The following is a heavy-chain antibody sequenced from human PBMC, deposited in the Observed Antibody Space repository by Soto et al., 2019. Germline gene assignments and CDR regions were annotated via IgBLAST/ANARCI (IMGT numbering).Heavy chain of an antibody. CDR3: ARAFETTVTTMDY. D-gene: IGHD4-17*01. V-gene: IGHV3-74*01. CDR1: GFTFSSYW. J-gene: IGHJ4*02. Sequence: PGGSLRLSCAASGFTFSSYWMHWVRQAPGKGLVWVSRINSDGSSTSYADSVKGRFTISRDNAKNTLYLQMNSLRAEDTAVYYCARAFETTVTTMDYWGQGTLVTVSS. CDR2: INSDGSST.